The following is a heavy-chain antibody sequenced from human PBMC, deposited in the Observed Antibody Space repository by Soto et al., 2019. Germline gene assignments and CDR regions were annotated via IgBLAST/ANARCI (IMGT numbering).Heavy chain of an antibody. D-gene: IGHD4-17*01. Sequence: EVQLVESGGGLVQPGGSLRLCCVAAGFSLSRYPMKWVRQAPGKGLEWIAYMTDSGPNVYYADSERGRFTISRDIAKSSVYLQMNSLRAEDTAVYYCARDEYGDVWGKGTTVTVSS. J-gene: IGHJ6*04. CDR3: ARDEYGDV. V-gene: IGHV3-48*01. CDR1: GFSLSRYP. CDR2: MTDSGPNV.